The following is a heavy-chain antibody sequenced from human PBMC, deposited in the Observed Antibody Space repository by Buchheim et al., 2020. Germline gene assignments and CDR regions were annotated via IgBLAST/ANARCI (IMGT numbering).Heavy chain of an antibody. V-gene: IGHV3-23*01. CDR1: GFTFSSYA. J-gene: IGHJ4*02. Sequence: EVQLLDSGGGLVQTGGSLRLSCAASGFTFSSYAMRWVRQAPGKGLEWVSAISGSGAHTYYADSVKGRFTISRDNSKNTVYLQINSLRAEDTAKYHCAREGRGGVSDYWGQGTL. CDR2: ISGSGAHT. CDR3: AREGRGGVSDY. D-gene: IGHD3-10*01.